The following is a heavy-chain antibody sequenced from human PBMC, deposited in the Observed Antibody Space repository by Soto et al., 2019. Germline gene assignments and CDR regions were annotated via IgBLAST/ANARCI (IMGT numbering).Heavy chain of an antibody. CDR2: ISYDGSNK. Sequence: GGSLRLSCAASGFTFSSYGMHWVRQAPGKGLEWVAVISYDGSNKYYADSVKRRFTIPRDNSKNTLYLQMNSLRAEDTAVYYCAKDQDKGDYDPQPPDYWGQGTLVTVS. V-gene: IGHV3-30*18. D-gene: IGHD4-17*01. J-gene: IGHJ4*02. CDR1: GFTFSSYG. CDR3: AKDQDKGDYDPQPPDY.